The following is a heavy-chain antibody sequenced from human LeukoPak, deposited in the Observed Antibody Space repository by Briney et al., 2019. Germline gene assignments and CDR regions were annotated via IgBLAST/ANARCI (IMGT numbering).Heavy chain of an antibody. V-gene: IGHV4-34*01. Sequence: SETLSLTCAVYGGSFSGYYWSWIRQPPGKGLEWIGEINHSGSTNYNPSLKSRVTISVDTYKNQCSMKMSSVTAADTAVYYCARDDYGGNSLDYWGQGTLVTVSS. D-gene: IGHD4-23*01. J-gene: IGHJ4*02. CDR1: GGSFSGYY. CDR2: INHSGST. CDR3: ARDDYGGNSLDY.